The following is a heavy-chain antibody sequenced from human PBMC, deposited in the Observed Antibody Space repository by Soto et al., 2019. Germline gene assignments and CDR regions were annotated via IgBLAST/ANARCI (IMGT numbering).Heavy chain of an antibody. J-gene: IGHJ4*02. CDR1: GVSISSVSISVNY. V-gene: IGHV4-61*08. Sequence: SETLSLTFTVSGVSISSVSISVNYWSWIRQSPGKGLEWIGSVHYSGSTTYHPSLKSRVTISVDTSKNQFSLRLRSVTAADTAVYYCARIPYSSASFDYWGQGNLVTVSS. D-gene: IGHD6-19*01. CDR3: ARIPYSSASFDY. CDR2: VHYSGST.